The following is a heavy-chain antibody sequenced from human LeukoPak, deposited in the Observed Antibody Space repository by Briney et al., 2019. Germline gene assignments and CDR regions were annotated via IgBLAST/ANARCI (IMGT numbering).Heavy chain of an antibody. Sequence: GGSLSLSCAASGFTFSSYAMHWVRQAPGKGLEWVAVISYDGSNKYYADSVKGRFTISRDNSKNTLYLQMNSLRAEDTAVYYCAGGAYYDILTGYPVFDYWGQGTLVTVSS. V-gene: IGHV3-30-3*01. CDR1: GFTFSSYA. CDR3: AGGAYYDILTGYPVFDY. J-gene: IGHJ4*02. D-gene: IGHD3-9*01. CDR2: ISYDGSNK.